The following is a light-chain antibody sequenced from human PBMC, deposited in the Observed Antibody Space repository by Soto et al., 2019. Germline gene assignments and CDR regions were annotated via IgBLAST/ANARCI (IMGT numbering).Light chain of an antibody. J-gene: IGKJ1*01. CDR3: QQYGSSPGT. CDR1: QSVRSSY. V-gene: IGKV3-20*01. Sequence: EIVLTQSPGTLSLSPGERATLSCRASQSVRSSYLAWYQQKPGQAPRLLIYGASSRATGIPDRFSGSESGTDFTLTISRLEPEDFAVYYCQQYGSSPGTFGQVTKVEIK. CDR2: GAS.